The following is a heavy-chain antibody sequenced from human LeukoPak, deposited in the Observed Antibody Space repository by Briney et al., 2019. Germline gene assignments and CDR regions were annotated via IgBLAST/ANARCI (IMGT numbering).Heavy chain of an antibody. CDR3: ARSGAGFCSNGPPRDY. D-gene: IGHD5-18*01. J-gene: IGHJ4*02. V-gene: IGHV1-2*02. CDR2: INPNSGGT. CDR1: GYTFTGYY. Sequence: VASVKVSCKASGYTFTGYYMHWVRQAPGQGREWMGWINPNSGGTNYAQKFQGRVTITRDRAISTDYMEVSMLRYDDTAVYYCARSGAGFCSNGPPRDYWGQGTLVTVSS.